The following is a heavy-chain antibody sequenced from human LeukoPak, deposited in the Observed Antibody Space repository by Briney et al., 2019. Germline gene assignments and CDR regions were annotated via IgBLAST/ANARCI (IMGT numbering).Heavy chain of an antibody. Sequence: ASVKVSCKASGYTFTGYYMHWVRQAPGQGLEWMGWINPNSGGTNYAQKFQGRVTMTRDTSISTAYMELSRLRSDDTAVYYCARSDAYYGYYFDYWGQGTLVTVSS. CDR2: INPNSGGT. J-gene: IGHJ4*02. CDR3: ARSDAYYGYYFDY. D-gene: IGHD3-10*01. V-gene: IGHV1-2*02. CDR1: GYTFTGYY.